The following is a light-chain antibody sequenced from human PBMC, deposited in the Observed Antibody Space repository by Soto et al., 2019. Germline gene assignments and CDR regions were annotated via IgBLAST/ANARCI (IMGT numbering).Light chain of an antibody. CDR3: GTWDSSLSAHV. J-gene: IGLJ1*01. V-gene: IGLV1-51*02. CDR1: SSKIGNNY. CDR2: ENN. Sequence: QSVLTQPPSVSAAPGQKVTISCSGNSSKIGNNYVSWYQQLPGTAPKLLIYENNKRPSGIPDRFSGSKSGTSATLGITGLQTGDEADYYCGTWDSSLSAHVFGTGTKVTVL.